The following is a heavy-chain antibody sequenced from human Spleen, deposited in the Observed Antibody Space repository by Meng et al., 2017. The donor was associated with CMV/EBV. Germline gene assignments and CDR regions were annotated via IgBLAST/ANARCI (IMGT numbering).Heavy chain of an antibody. CDR3: ARSYCSSTSCFPGLDY. CDR2: ISSSSYI. CDR1: GFTFSSYS. Sequence: SGFTFSSYSMNWVRQAPGKGLEWVSSISSSSYIYYADSVKGRFTISRDNAKNSLYLQMNSLRAEDTAVYYCARSYCSSTSCFPGLDYWGQGTLVTVSS. V-gene: IGHV3-21*01. D-gene: IGHD2-2*01. J-gene: IGHJ4*02.